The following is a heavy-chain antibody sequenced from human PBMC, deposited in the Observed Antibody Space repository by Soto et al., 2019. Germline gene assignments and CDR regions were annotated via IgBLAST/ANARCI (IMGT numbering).Heavy chain of an antibody. CDR1: GGSITPYY. D-gene: IGHD2-15*01. CDR3: ARQQYTVVTAFDV. V-gene: IGHV4-59*07. J-gene: IGHJ3*01. CDR2: VSYSGKT. Sequence: QVQLQESGPGLVKTSDTLSLTCTVSGGSITPYYWSWIRQLPGEGLEWIGYVSYSGKTGYNPSLKSRVSMSIDTSKNEFSLKLTSLTAADAATYYCARQQYTVVTAFDVWGQGTTVAVSS.